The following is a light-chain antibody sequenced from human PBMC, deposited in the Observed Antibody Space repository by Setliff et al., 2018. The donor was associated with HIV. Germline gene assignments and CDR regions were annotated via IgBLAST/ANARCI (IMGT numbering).Light chain of an antibody. CDR2: DVT. CDR3: SSYTDTTTYV. J-gene: IGLJ1*01. CDR1: SHDVGAYNY. Sequence: QSGLTQPASVSGSRGQSITISCTGTSHDVGAYNYVSWYQQHPGKAPKLIIYDVTYRPSGVSIRFSGSKSDNTASLTISGLQTEDEADYYCSSYTDTTTYVFGTGTKVTVL. V-gene: IGLV2-14*03.